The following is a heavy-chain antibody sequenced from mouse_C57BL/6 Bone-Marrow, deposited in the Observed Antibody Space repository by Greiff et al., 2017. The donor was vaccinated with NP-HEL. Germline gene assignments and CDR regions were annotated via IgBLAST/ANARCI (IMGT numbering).Heavy chain of an antibody. CDR2: INPDSSTI. CDR1: GVDFSRYW. V-gene: IGHV4-1*01. CDR3: APLTGTLGFAY. D-gene: IGHD4-1*01. J-gene: IGHJ3*01. Sequence: CAASGVDFSRYWMSWVRRAPGKGLEWIGEINPDSSTINYAPSLKDKFIISRDNAKNTLYLQMSKVRSEDTALYYCAPLTGTLGFAYWGQGTLVTVSA.